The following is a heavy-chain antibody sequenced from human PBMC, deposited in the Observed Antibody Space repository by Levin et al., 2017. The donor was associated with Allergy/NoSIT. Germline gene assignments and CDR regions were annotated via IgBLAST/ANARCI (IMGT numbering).Heavy chain of an antibody. J-gene: IGHJ4*02. D-gene: IGHD6-13*01. Sequence: GGSLLLSFFSSFFSFSSLFLIFVRYSTCLFLSFVSPLRGRGGRTSSADSVKGRFTISRDNSKNTLHLQMNSLRAEDTAVDYCATDGQSGFSWYVWPYWGQGTLGTVSS. V-gene: IGHV3-23*01. CDR1: FFSFSSLF. CDR3: ATDGQSGFSWYVWPY. CDR2: LRGRGGRT.